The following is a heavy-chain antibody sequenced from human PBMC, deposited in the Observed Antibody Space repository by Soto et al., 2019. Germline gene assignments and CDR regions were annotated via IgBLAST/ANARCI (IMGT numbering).Heavy chain of an antibody. D-gene: IGHD1-1*01. V-gene: IGHV1-18*01. CDR1: GYAFTTYG. CDR3: ARGRYGDY. J-gene: IGHJ4*02. Sequence: QVHLVQSGAEVKKPGASVKVSCKGSGYAFTTYGITWVRQAPGQGLERMGWISANNGNTNYVQKLQGRVTVTRDTSTSTAYMELRSLRSDDTAVYYCARGRYGDYWGQGALVTVSS. CDR2: ISANNGNT.